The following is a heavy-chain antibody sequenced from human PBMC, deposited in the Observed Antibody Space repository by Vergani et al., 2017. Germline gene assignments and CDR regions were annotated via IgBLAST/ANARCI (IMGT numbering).Heavy chain of an antibody. CDR1: GFTFSSYA. CDR2: ISYDGSNK. D-gene: IGHD3-16*01. V-gene: IGHV3-30-3*01. CDR3: AKDLGGVFDY. J-gene: IGHJ4*02. Sequence: QVQLVESGGGVVQPGRSLRLSCAASGFTFSSYAMHWVRQAPGKGLEWVAVISYDGSNKYYADSVKGRFTISRDNSKNTLYLQMNSLRAEDTAVYYCAKDLGGVFDYWGQGTLVTVSS.